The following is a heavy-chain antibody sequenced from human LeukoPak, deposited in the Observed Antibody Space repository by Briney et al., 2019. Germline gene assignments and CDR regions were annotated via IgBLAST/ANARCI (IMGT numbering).Heavy chain of an antibody. V-gene: IGHV3-30-3*01. J-gene: IGHJ4*02. CDR3: ARAGWGSPPPFDY. D-gene: IGHD6-19*01. CDR1: GFTFSSYA. Sequence: GGSLRLSCAASGFTFSSYAMHWVRQAPGKGLEWVAVISYDESNKYYADSVKGRFTISRDNSKNTLYLQMNSLRAEDTAVYYCARAGWGSPPPFDYWGQGTLVTVSS. CDR2: ISYDESNK.